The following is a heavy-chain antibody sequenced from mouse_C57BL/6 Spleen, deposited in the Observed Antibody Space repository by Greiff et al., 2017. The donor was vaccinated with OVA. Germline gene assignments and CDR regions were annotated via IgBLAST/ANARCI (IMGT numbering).Heavy chain of an antibody. J-gene: IGHJ3*01. D-gene: IGHD1-1*01. CDR2: IDPANGNT. V-gene: IGHV14-3*01. Sequence: EVQLQQSVAELVRPGASVKLSCTASGFNIKNTYMHWVKQRPEQGLEWIGRIDPANGNTKYAPKFQGKATITADTSYNTGYLQLSSQTSADTAMYYCARITTVVAPFAYWGQGTLVTVSA. CDR3: ARITTVVAPFAY. CDR1: GFNIKNTY.